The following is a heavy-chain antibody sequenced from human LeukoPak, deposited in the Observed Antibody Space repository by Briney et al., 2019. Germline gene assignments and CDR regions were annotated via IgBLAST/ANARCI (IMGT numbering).Heavy chain of an antibody. J-gene: IGHJ4*02. D-gene: IGHD6-13*01. Sequence: GGSLRLSCAASGFTFSSYWMSWVRQAPGKGLEWVANIKQDGSGKYYVDSVKGRFTISRDNAKNSLYLQMNSLRAEDTAVYYCARVYIPISHIIAAAGFFDYWGQGTLVTVST. CDR1: GFTFSSYW. CDR2: IKQDGSGK. V-gene: IGHV3-7*01. CDR3: ARVYIPISHIIAAAGFFDY.